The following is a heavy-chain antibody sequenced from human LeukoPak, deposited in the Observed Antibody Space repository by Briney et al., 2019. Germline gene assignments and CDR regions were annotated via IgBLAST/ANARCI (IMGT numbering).Heavy chain of an antibody. J-gene: IGHJ4*02. CDR1: GGSISSSSYY. Sequence: KPSETLSLTCTVSGGSISSSSYYWGWIRQPPGKGLEWIGSIYYSGSTHYNPSLKSRVTISVDTSKNQFSLKLSSVTAADTAVYYCARDGEMATIENYFDYWGQGALVTVPS. CDR3: ARDGEMATIENYFDY. V-gene: IGHV4-39*07. D-gene: IGHD5-24*01. CDR2: IYYSGST.